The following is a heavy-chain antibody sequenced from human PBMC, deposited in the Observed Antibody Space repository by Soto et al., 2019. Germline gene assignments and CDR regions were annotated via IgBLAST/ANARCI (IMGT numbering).Heavy chain of an antibody. CDR2: INAGNGNT. Sequence: GASVKVSCKASGYTFTSYAMNWVRQAPGQRLEWMGWINAGNGNTKYSQKFQGRVTITRDTSASTAYMELSSLRSEDTAVYYCARDGSRGGGFGAFDIWGQGTMVTVSS. CDR3: ARDGSRGGGFGAFDI. V-gene: IGHV1-3*01. D-gene: IGHD1-26*01. CDR1: GYTFTSYA. J-gene: IGHJ3*02.